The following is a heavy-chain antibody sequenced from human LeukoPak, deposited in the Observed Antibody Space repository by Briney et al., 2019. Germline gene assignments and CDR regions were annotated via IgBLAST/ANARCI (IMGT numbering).Heavy chain of an antibody. Sequence: SQTLSLTCTVSGGSISSGGYYWSWSRQLPGKGLEWIGYIYYSGSTYYNPSLKSRVTISVDRSKNQFSLKLSSVTAADTAVYYCARGPYGDYYYGMDVWGKGTTVTVSS. V-gene: IGHV4-31*03. CDR3: ARGPYGDYYYGMDV. J-gene: IGHJ6*04. D-gene: IGHD4-17*01. CDR1: GGSISSGGYY. CDR2: IYYSGST.